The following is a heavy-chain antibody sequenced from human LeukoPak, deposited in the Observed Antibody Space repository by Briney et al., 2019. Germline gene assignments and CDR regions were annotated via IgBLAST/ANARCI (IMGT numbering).Heavy chain of an antibody. D-gene: IGHD6-6*01. V-gene: IGHV4-59*12. CDR2: IYYSGST. J-gene: IGHJ4*02. CDR3: ARGIAARRSHYFDY. CDR1: GGSISSYY. Sequence: SETLSLTCTVSGGSISSYYRSWIRQPPGKGLEWIGYIYYSGSTNYNSSLKSRVTISVDTSKNQFSLKLSSVTAADTAVYYCARGIAARRSHYFDYWGQGTLVTVSS.